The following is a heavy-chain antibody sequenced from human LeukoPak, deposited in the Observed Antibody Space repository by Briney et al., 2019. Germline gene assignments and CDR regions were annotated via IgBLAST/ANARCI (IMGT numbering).Heavy chain of an antibody. CDR2: IYYSGST. Sequence: PSETLSLTCTVSGGSISSSSYYWGWIRQPPGKGLEWIGSIYYSGSTYYNPSLKSRVTISVDTSKNQFSLKLSSVTAADTVVYYCAPLSRGYVPFDWGQGTLVTVSS. J-gene: IGHJ4*02. CDR1: GGSISSSSYY. CDR3: APLSRGYVPFD. V-gene: IGHV4-39*07. D-gene: IGHD5-12*01.